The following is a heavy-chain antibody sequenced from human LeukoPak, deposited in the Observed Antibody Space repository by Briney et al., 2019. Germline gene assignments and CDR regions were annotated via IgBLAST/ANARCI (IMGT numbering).Heavy chain of an antibody. Sequence: PSETLSLTCTVSGGSIIGYDWSWIRKPPGKGLEWIGYISYTGSTKFSPSLKSRLAMSVDTSSNQFSLHLSSVTAADTAVYYCARTWHYDSSDYFPFDNWGQGTLVTVSS. V-gene: IGHV4-59*08. D-gene: IGHD3-22*01. CDR2: ISYTGST. CDR3: ARTWHYDSSDYFPFDN. CDR1: GGSIIGYD. J-gene: IGHJ4*02.